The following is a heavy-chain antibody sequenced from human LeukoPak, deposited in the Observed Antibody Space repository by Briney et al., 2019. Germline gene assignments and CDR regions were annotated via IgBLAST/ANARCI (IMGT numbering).Heavy chain of an antibody. CDR1: GFTFSTYS. CDR2: ISPSSSYI. CDR3: ARSLGQYYYDSSGVYFFDY. Sequence: PGGSLRLSCAASGFTFSTYSMNWVRQAPGKWLEWVSSISPSSSYIYYADSLKGRFTISRDNAKNSLYLQMNSLRVEDTAVYYCARSLGQYYYDSSGVYFFDYWGQGTLVTVSS. J-gene: IGHJ4*02. D-gene: IGHD3-22*01. V-gene: IGHV3-21*01.